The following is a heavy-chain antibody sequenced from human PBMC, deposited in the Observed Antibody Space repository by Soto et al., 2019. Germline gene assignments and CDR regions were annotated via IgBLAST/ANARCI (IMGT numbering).Heavy chain of an antibody. V-gene: IGHV4-39*01. D-gene: IGHD4-17*01. CDR2: IYYSGST. Sequence: PSETLSLTCTVSGGSITTGDHLWGWIRQPPGKGLEWIGTIYYSGSTYYNPSLKSRVTISVDTSKNQFSLKLSSVTAADTAVYYCARQFSVYGDYGRYFDFWGQGTLVTVSS. J-gene: IGHJ4*02. CDR3: ARQFSVYGDYGRYFDF. CDR1: GGSITTGDHL.